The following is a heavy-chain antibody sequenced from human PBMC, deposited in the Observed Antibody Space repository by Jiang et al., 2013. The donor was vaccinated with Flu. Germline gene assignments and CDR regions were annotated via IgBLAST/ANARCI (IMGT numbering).Heavy chain of an antibody. CDR3: ARDGFNSGYANDAFDI. D-gene: IGHD5-12*01. J-gene: IGHJ3*02. CDR2: IIPIFGTA. V-gene: IGHV1-69*01. Sequence: FSSYAISWVRQAPGQGLEWMGGIIPIFGTANYAQKFQGRVTITADESTSTAYMELSSLRSEDTAVYYCARDGFNSGYANDAFDIWGQGTMVTVSS. CDR1: FSSYA.